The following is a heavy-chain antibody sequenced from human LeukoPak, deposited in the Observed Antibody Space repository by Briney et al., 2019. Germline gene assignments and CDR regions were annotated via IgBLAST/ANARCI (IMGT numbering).Heavy chain of an antibody. CDR2: ISGYGGST. V-gene: IGHV3-43*02. J-gene: IGHJ4*02. CDR1: GSTIDDYA. D-gene: IGHD3-16*01. CDR3: AKVLEGAFDY. Sequence: GGSLRLSCAASGSTIDDYAMHWVRQAPGKGLEWVSLISGYGGSTYYADSVKGRFTISRDNSKNSLYLQMNSLRTEDTALYYCAKVLEGAFDYWGQGTLVTVSS.